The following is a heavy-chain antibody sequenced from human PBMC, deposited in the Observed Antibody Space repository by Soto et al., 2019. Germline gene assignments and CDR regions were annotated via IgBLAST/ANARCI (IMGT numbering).Heavy chain of an antibody. Sequence: ASVKVSCKASGYTFTRSGISWVRQAPGQGLEWIGWINTYNGDTTYAQNLQGRVAMTTDASTSTVYMELSSLRSEDTAVYYCARGLIYDSSGYYFDYWGQGTLVTVSS. J-gene: IGHJ4*02. CDR2: INTYNGDT. CDR1: GYTFTRSG. CDR3: ARGLIYDSSGYYFDY. D-gene: IGHD3-22*01. V-gene: IGHV1-18*01.